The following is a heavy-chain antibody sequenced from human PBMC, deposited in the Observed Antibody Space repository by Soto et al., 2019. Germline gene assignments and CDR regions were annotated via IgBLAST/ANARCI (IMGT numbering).Heavy chain of an antibody. D-gene: IGHD6-13*01. Sequence: PSETLSLTCAVSGGSISSSNWWSWVRQPPGKGLEWIGEIYHSGSTNYNPSLKSRVTISVDKSKNQFSLKLSSVTAADTAVYYCARVPIGIAAAGTHFDYWGQGTLVTVSS. CDR2: IYHSGST. V-gene: IGHV4-4*02. CDR1: GGSISSSNW. CDR3: ARVPIGIAAAGTHFDY. J-gene: IGHJ4*02.